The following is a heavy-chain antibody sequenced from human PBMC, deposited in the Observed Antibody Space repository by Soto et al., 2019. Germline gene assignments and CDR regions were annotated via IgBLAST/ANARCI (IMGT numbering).Heavy chain of an antibody. CDR3: ARKYSSSWYLMGYYGMDV. Sequence: EASVKVSCKASGYTFTSYGISWVRQAPGQRLEWMGWINAGNGNTKYSQKFQGRVTITRDTSASTAYMELSSLRSEDTAVYYCARKYSSSWYLMGYYGMDVWG. J-gene: IGHJ6*02. CDR1: GYTFTSYG. CDR2: INAGNGNT. V-gene: IGHV1-3*01. D-gene: IGHD6-13*01.